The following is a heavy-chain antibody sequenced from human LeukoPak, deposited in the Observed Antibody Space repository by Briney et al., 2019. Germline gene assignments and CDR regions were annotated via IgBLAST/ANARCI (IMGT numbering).Heavy chain of an antibody. CDR2: ISAYNGNT. V-gene: IGHV1-18*01. CDR1: GYTFTSYG. D-gene: IGHD2/OR15-2a*01. J-gene: IGHJ6*03. CDR3: ARGLIEGFYYYYYMDV. Sequence: GASVKVSCKASGYTFTSYGISWARQAPGQGLEWMGWISAYNGNTNYAQKLQGRVTMTTDTSTSTAYMELRSLRSDDTAVYYCARGLIEGFYYYYYMDVWGKGTTVTVSS.